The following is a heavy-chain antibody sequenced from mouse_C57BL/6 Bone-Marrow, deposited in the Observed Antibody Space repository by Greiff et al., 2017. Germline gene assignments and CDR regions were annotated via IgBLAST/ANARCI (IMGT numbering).Heavy chain of an antibody. CDR1: GYTFTSYW. CDR3: ARSPFIYYDYGYFDY. D-gene: IGHD2-4*01. CDR2: IDPSDSYT. Sequence: QVQLQQPGAELVMPGASVKLSCKASGYTFTSYWMHWVKQRPGQGLEWIGEIDPSDSYTNYNQKFKGKSTLTVDKSSSTAYMQLSSLTSEDSAVYYCARSPFIYYDYGYFDYWGQGTTLTVSS. V-gene: IGHV1-69*01. J-gene: IGHJ2*01.